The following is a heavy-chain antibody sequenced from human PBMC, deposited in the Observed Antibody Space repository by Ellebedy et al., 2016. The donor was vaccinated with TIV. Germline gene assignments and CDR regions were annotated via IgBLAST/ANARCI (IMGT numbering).Heavy chain of an antibody. Sequence: GESLKISCAASGFSFSSYSMSWVRQAPGKGLECVANIKQDGSEKSYVDSVKGRFTISRDNAKNSLYLQMNSLRAEDTAVNYCSRHTEYALDYWGQGALVTVSS. CDR1: GFSFSSYS. CDR2: IKQDGSEK. V-gene: IGHV3-7*01. J-gene: IGHJ4*02. D-gene: IGHD2-2*01. CDR3: SRHTEYALDY.